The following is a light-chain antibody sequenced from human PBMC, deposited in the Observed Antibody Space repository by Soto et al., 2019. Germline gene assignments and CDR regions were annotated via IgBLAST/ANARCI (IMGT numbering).Light chain of an antibody. Sequence: QSARTQSPSASGSPGQSVTISCIGTSSDVGGYNYVSWYQHHPGKAPKLIIYEVTKRPSGVPDRFSGSRSGTTASLTVSGLQAEDEADYYCGSYAGGNTFVFGTGTKVTVL. CDR1: SSDVGGYNY. V-gene: IGLV2-8*01. CDR3: GSYAGGNTFV. J-gene: IGLJ1*01. CDR2: EVT.